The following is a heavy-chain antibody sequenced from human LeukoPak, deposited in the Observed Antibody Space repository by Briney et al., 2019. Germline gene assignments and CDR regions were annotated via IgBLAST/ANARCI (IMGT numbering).Heavy chain of an antibody. V-gene: IGHV3-74*01. CDR2: INSDGSST. Sequence: GGSLRLSCAASGFTFSSYWMHWVRQVPGKGLVWVSRINSDGSSTTYADSVKGRFTISRDNAKNSLYLQMNSLRAEDTAVYYCARITYDYDSSGYPEDWGQGTLVTVSS. CDR1: GFTFSSYW. J-gene: IGHJ4*02. D-gene: IGHD3-22*01. CDR3: ARITYDYDSSGYPED.